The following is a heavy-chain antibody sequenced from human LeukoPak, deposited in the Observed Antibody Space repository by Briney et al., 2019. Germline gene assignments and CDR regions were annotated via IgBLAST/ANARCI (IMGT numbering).Heavy chain of an antibody. CDR1: GGSLSGYY. CDR2: INHSGST. D-gene: IGHD5-12*01. Sequence: PSETLSLTCAVYGGSLSGYYWSWIRQPPGKGLEWIGEINHSGSTNYNPPLKSRVTISVDTSKNQFSLKLSSVTAADTAVYYCARRSSFPLATFDYWGQGTLVTVSS. V-gene: IGHV4-34*01. J-gene: IGHJ4*02. CDR3: ARRSSFPLATFDY.